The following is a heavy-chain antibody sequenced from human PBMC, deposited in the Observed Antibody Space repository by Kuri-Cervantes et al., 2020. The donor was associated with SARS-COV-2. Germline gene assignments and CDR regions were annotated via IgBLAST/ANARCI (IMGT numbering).Heavy chain of an antibody. Sequence: GESLKISCAASGFTFSSYWMSWVRQAPGKGLEWVANIKQDGSEKYYVDSVKGRFTITRDNAKNSLYLQMNSLSAEDTAVYYCARDNSGTTFSVFWGQGTMVTVSS. D-gene: IGHD1-1*01. CDR1: GFTFSSYW. CDR2: IKQDGSEK. CDR3: ARDNSGTTFSVF. V-gene: IGHV3-7*01. J-gene: IGHJ3*01.